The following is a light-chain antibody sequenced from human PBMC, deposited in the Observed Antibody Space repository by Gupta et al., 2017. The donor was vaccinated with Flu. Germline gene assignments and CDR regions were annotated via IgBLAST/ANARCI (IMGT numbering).Light chain of an antibody. J-gene: IGKJ1*01. CDR3: QQGYSTPRT. CDR2: AAS. V-gene: IGKV1-39*01. Sequence: PSSLSASIGDKVTITCRASRSITNYVNWYQQRPGKAPNLLIFAASSLQSGVPSRFSGSGSGTDFTLTIDSLQPEDFATYYCQQGYSTPRTFGQGTRVEVK. CDR1: RSITNY.